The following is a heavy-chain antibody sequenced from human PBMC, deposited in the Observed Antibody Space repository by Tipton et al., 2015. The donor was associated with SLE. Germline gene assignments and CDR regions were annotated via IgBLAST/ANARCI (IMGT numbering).Heavy chain of an antibody. J-gene: IGHJ4*02. CDR2: IYYSGST. D-gene: IGHD3-10*01. V-gene: IGHV4-59*11. CDR1: GGSISSPY. Sequence: TLSLTCTVSGGSISSPYWSWIRQPPGKGLEWIGYIYYSGSTNYNPSLKSRVTISVDTSKNQFSLKLSSVTAADTAVYYCAKNSGSYYFDDWGQGTLVTVSS. CDR3: AKNSGSYYFDD.